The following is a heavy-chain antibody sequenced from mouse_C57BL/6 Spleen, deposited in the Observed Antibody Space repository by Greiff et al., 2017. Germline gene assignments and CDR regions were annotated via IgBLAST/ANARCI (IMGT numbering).Heavy chain of an antibody. D-gene: IGHD2-1*01. Sequence: EVKLEESGGGLVQPGGSMKLSCAASGFTFSDAWMDWVRQSPEKGLEWVAEIRNKANNHATYYAESVKGRFTISRDDSKSSVYLQMNSLRAEDTGIYYCTESYYGNPFAYWGQGTLVTVSA. J-gene: IGHJ3*01. CDR1: GFTFSDAW. V-gene: IGHV6-6*01. CDR3: TESYYGNPFAY. CDR2: IRNKANNHAT.